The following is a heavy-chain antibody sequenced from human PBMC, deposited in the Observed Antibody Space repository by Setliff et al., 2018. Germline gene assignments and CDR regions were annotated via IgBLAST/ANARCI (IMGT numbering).Heavy chain of an antibody. J-gene: IGHJ5*02. CDR1: EFTLSTYW. D-gene: IGHD3-9*01. CDR3: ARDILLVEGVSVTGCWFDP. CDR2: INSDGSTT. V-gene: IGHV3-74*01. Sequence: GGSLRLSCAASEFTLSTYWIHWVRQAPRKGLVWVSRINSDGSTTTYADSVKGRFTISRDNGKNTVYLQMNSLRADDTAVYYCARDILLVEGVSVTGCWFDPWGQGALVTVS.